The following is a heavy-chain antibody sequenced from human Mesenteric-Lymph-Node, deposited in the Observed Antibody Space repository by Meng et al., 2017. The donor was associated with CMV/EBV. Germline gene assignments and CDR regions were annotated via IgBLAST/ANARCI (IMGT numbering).Heavy chain of an antibody. Sequence: SVQVSCKASGGTFSSYAISWVRQAPGQGLEWMGGIIPIFGTANYAQKFQGRVTITTDESTSTAYMELSSLRSEDTAVYYCARDDYSNYYYYGMDVWGQGTTVTVSS. D-gene: IGHD4-11*01. CDR3: ARDDYSNYYYYGMDV. V-gene: IGHV1-69*05. CDR2: IIPIFGTA. J-gene: IGHJ6*02. CDR1: GGTFSSYA.